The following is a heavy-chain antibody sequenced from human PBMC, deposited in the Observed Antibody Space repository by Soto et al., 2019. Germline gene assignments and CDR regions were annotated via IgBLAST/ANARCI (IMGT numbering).Heavy chain of an antibody. J-gene: IGHJ5*02. V-gene: IGHV1-18*01. CDR3: ARRLRGENQHPLFDP. CDR1: GYTFTSYD. CDR2: VSPYNGYT. Sequence: QVQLLQSGGEVKEPVASVKVSCKTSGYTFTSYDISWVRQAPGQGLEWLGWVSPYNGYTSYAQRFQSRLTMATDISTMTAYMDLTSLTSDDTAVYYCARRLRGENQHPLFDPWGKGTLVTVSS. D-gene: IGHD2-2*01.